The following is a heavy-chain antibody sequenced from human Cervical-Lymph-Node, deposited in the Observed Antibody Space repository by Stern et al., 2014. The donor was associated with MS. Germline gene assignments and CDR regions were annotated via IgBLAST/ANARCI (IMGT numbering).Heavy chain of an antibody. CDR3: ARDLLEDNAFESPTRVDL. Sequence: QVQLVESGGGVVQPGGSLRLACETSGFTFSSYGMHWVRQAPGKGLEWVAVIWYDGSFTSYAESVKGRFTISRDYYKNTSYLQMNSLRAEDTAMYYCARDLLEDNAFESPTRVDLWGQGTLVTVSS. V-gene: IGHV3-33*01. D-gene: IGHD2-15*01. CDR1: GFTFSSYG. CDR2: IWYDGSFT. J-gene: IGHJ5*02.